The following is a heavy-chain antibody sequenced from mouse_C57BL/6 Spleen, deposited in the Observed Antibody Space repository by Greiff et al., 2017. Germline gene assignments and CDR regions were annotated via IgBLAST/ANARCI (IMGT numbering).Heavy chain of an antibody. CDR1: GFTFSSYA. CDR2: ISDGGSYT. Sequence: EVHLVESGGGLVKPGGSLKLSCAASGFTFSSYAMSWVRQTPEKRLEWVATISDGGSYTYYPDNVKGRFTSSRDKAKNNLYLQMSHLKSEDTAMYYCARASSGYYFAYWGQGTTLTVSS. J-gene: IGHJ2*01. V-gene: IGHV5-4*01. D-gene: IGHD3-2*02. CDR3: ARASSGYYFAY.